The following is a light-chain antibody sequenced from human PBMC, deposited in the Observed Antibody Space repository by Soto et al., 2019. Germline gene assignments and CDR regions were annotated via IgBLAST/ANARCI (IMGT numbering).Light chain of an antibody. CDR1: QSISNY. CDR2: AAS. CDR3: QQTYNTPPYT. Sequence: DIQVTQSPSSLSASVGDRVTITCRASQSISNYLNWYQQKPGKAPKVLIYAASTLQSGVPSRFSGSGSGTDFTLTISSLQPEDFATYYCQQTYNTPPYTFGQRTNLEIK. J-gene: IGKJ2*01. V-gene: IGKV1-39*01.